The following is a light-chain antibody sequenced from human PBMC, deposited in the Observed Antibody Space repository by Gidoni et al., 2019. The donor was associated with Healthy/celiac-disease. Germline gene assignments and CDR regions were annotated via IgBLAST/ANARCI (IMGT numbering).Light chain of an antibody. CDR3: QHRSNWLT. CDR2: DAS. Sequence: IVLTQSPATLSLSPGARATLSCRSSQSVSSCLAWYQQNPGQAPGLLIYDASTRATGIPARISGGGSWTDFTLTSSSLEPEDLAVYYCQHRSNWLTFGGGTKVEIK. V-gene: IGKV3-11*01. J-gene: IGKJ4*01. CDR1: QSVSSC.